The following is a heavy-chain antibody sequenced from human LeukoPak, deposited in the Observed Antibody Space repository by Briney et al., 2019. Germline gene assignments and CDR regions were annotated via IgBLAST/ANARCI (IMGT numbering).Heavy chain of an antibody. V-gene: IGHV3-21*01. D-gene: IGHD5-12*01. CDR2: ISSSSSYI. Sequence: GGSLRLSCAASGFTFSSYSMNWVRQAPGKGMEWVSSISSSSSYIYYADSVKGRFTISRDNAKNSLYLQMNSLRAEDTAVYYCARNLATHDRFDPWGQGTLVTVSS. J-gene: IGHJ5*02. CDR1: GFTFSSYS. CDR3: ARNLATHDRFDP.